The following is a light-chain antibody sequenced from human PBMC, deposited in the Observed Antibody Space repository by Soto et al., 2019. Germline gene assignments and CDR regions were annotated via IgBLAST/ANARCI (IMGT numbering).Light chain of an antibody. CDR1: QTGSNSY. CDR2: GVS. Sequence: IVFTQSPGTLSLSPGERATRSCRASQTGSNSYLAWYQQKSGQAPRLLIYGVSTRATGTPDRFSGSGSGTEFTLTIRRLEPEDFAVYFCQHYVYPQWTFGPGTKVDIK. V-gene: IGKV3-20*01. J-gene: IGKJ1*01. CDR3: QHYVYPQWT.